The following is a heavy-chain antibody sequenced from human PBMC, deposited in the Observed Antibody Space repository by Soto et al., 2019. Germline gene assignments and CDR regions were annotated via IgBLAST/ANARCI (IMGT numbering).Heavy chain of an antibody. J-gene: IGHJ3*02. V-gene: IGHV3-9*01. D-gene: IGHD3-22*01. Sequence: GGSLRLSXAASGFTFDDYAMHWVRQAPGKGLEWVSGISWNSGSIGYADSVKGRFTISRDNAKNSLYLQMNSLRAEDTALYYCAMETDYYDSSGYYYGAFDIWGQGTMVTVSS. CDR3: AMETDYYDSSGYYYGAFDI. CDR2: ISWNSGSI. CDR1: GFTFDDYA.